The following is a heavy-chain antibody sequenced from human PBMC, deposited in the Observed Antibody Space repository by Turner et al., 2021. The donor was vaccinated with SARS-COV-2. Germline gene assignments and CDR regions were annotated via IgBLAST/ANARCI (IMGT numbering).Heavy chain of an antibody. J-gene: IGHJ4*02. CDR1: GFTFSDFG. D-gene: IGHD4-17*01. CDR3: AKGRGGYGDNYFDF. CDR2: RSDDGNER. V-gene: IGHV3-30*18. Sequence: QVQLVESGGGVVQPGKSLRLSCAVSGFTFSDFGMHWVRQAPGKGPEWVATRSDDGNERYDEYAVKGRITISRDNSRNTLSLQMRSLRAEDTAIYYCAKGRGGYGDNYFDFWGQGTLVSVSS.